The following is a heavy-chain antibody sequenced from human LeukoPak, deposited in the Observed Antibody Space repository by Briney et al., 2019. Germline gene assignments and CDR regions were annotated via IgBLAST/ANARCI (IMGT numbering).Heavy chain of an antibody. CDR1: GGYFSGYY. Sequence: PSETLSLTCAVYGGYFSGYYWSWIRQPPGKGLEWIGEINHSGSINYNPSLKSRVTISVDTSKNQFSLKLSSVTAADTAVFYCVRYVVYGSGIYYFDYWGQGTLVTASS. J-gene: IGHJ4*02. CDR2: INHSGSI. V-gene: IGHV4-34*01. D-gene: IGHD3-10*01. CDR3: VRYVVYGSGIYYFDY.